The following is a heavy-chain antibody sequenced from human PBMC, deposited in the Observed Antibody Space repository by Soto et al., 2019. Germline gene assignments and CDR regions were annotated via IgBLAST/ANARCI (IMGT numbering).Heavy chain of an antibody. CDR2: ISWNSGSI. CDR3: AKDIGVGGADIFDF. CDR1: GFTFDDYA. Sequence: LRLSCVASGFTFDDYAMNWVRQGPGKGLEWVSGISWNSGSIAYAESVKGRFTISRDNAKNSLYLQMNSLRVEDTAFYYCAKDIGVGGADIFDFRGRGTLVTVSS. J-gene: IGHJ4*02. D-gene: IGHD1-26*01. V-gene: IGHV3-9*01.